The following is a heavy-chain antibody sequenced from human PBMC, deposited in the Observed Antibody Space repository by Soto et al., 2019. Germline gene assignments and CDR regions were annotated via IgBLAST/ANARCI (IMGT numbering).Heavy chain of an antibody. Sequence: SGPTLVNPTQTLTLTCTFSGFSLTTRGMSVTWIRQPPGKALEWIGYIYYSKSTYYNPSLNSRVTISVDTSKNQFSLTVTSVTAADTAVYYCARRIVATETFDYWGQGTLVTVSS. CDR1: GFSLTTRGMS. CDR3: ARRIVATETFDY. J-gene: IGHJ4*02. D-gene: IGHD5-12*01. CDR2: IYYSKST. V-gene: IGHV4-30-4*08.